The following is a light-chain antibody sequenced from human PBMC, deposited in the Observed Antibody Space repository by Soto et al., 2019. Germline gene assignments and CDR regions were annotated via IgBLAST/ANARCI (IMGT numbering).Light chain of an antibody. V-gene: IGLV1-47*02. CDR2: SNN. J-gene: IGLJ1*01. CDR3: AAWDDSLSGYV. CDR1: SSNIGSNY. Sequence: QSVLTQPPSASGTPGQRVTIACSGSSSNIGSNYVYWYQQLPVTAPKLPIYSNNQRPSGVPDRFSGSKSGTSASLAISGLRSEDEADYYCAAWDDSLSGYVFGTGTKVTVL.